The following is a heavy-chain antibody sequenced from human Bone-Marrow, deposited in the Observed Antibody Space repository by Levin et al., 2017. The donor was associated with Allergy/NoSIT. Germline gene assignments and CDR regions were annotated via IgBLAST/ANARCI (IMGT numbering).Heavy chain of an antibody. CDR2: MNANSGHT. D-gene: IGHD2/OR15-2a*01. CDR3: ARGIIPFSYYYGMDV. CDR1: GYTFTSHD. J-gene: IGHJ6*02. V-gene: IGHV1-8*01. Sequence: ASVKVSCKASGYTFTSHDINWVRQATGQGLEWMGFMNANSGHTVYAEKFQGRVTMTRTTSITTAYMEVTGLRSEDTAVYYCARGIIPFSYYYGMDVWGQGTTVTVSS.